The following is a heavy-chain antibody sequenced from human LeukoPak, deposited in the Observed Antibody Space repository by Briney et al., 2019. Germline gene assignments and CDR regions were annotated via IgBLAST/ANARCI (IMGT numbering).Heavy chain of an antibody. CDR1: GGTFSSYA. CDR3: ARGPRPGQLGPNHYYMDV. J-gene: IGHJ6*03. CDR2: IIPIFGTA. Sequence: SVKVSCKASGGTFSSYAISWVRQAPGQGLEWMGRIIPIFGTANYAQKFQGRVTITADKSTSTAYMELSSLRSEDTAVYYCARGPRPGQLGPNHYYMDVWGKGTTVTVSS. V-gene: IGHV1-69*06. D-gene: IGHD5-18*01.